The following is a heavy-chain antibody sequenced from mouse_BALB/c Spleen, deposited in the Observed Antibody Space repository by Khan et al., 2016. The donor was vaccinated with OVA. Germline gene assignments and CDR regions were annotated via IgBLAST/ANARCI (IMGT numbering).Heavy chain of an antibody. CDR2: INTHSGVP. CDR1: GYTFTTAG. J-gene: IGHJ2*01. CDR3: ARCGDFFDY. Sequence: QIQLVQSGPELKKPGETVRISCKASGYTFTTAGMQWVQKMPGKGLKWIGWINTHSGVPNYADDFKGRFAFSLETSANTAYLQISNLKNEDTATYFCARCGDFFDYWGQGTTLTVSS. V-gene: IGHV9-4*02.